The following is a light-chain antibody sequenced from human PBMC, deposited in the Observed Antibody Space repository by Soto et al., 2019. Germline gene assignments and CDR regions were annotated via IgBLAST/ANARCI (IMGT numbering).Light chain of an antibody. Sequence: DVQMTQSPSTLSASVGDRVTITCRASQGVNIWLAWYQQKPGKAPKLLIYKASTLKSGVPSRFSGSGSGTDFTLTISSLQPEDFATYYCQQSYSTPITFGQGTRLEIK. CDR2: KAS. CDR1: QGVNIW. J-gene: IGKJ5*01. CDR3: QQSYSTPIT. V-gene: IGKV1-5*03.